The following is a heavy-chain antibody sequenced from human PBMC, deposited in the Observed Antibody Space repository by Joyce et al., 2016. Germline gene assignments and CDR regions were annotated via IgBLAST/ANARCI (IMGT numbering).Heavy chain of an antibody. J-gene: IGHJ5*02. CDR2: VYYTGTT. V-gene: IGHV4-39*01. CDR3: TNWVDP. CDR1: GDSIISTDYY. Sequence: QLQLQESGPGLVKPSETLSLTCAVSGDSIISTDYYWGWVRQPPGKGLEWIASVYYTGTTYYNPSLRSRVTISVDTSSNQWSLEMTSVTAADTAVYYCTNWVDPWGQGTLVTVSS.